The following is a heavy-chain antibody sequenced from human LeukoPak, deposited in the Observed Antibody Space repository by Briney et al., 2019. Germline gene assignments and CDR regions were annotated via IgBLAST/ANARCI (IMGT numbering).Heavy chain of an antibody. D-gene: IGHD6-13*01. CDR1: GGSFSGYY. V-gene: IGHV4-34*01. J-gene: IGHJ4*02. Sequence: SETLSLTCAVYGGSFSGYYWSWIRQPPGKGLEWIGEINHSGSTNYNPSLKSRVTISVDTSKNQFSLKLSSVTAADTAVYYCARHNSRNGAAAVYWGQGTPVTVSS. CDR3: ARHNSRNGAAAVY. CDR2: INHSGST.